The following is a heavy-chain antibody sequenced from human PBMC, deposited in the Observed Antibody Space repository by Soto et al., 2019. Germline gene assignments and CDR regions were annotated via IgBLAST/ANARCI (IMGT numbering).Heavy chain of an antibody. J-gene: IGHJ5*02. CDR3: ARSVFP. CDR2: IHYNGNT. V-gene: IGHV4-59*12. Sequence: TSETLSLTCTVSGDSISSYSWSWIRQPPGKGLKWIGNIHYNGNTKYSPSLKSRVTMSVDTSKNQFSLKLSSVTAADTAVYYCARSVFPWGQGTLVTVSS. CDR1: GDSISSYS.